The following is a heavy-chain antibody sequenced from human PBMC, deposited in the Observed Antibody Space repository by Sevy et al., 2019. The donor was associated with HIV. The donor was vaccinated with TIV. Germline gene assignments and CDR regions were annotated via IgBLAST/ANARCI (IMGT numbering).Heavy chain of an antibody. CDR1: GFTVSDNY. Sequence: GGSLRLSCAASGFTVSDNYMAWVRLAPGKGLEWVSLIDSDGSAYYADSVKGRFTISRDNVKNTPYLQINALRAEDTGLYFCARDRYYDASGYYYYYYGMDVWGQGTTVTVSS. D-gene: IGHD3-22*01. J-gene: IGHJ6*02. CDR2: IDSDGSA. CDR3: ARDRYYDASGYYYYYYGMDV. V-gene: IGHV3-66*01.